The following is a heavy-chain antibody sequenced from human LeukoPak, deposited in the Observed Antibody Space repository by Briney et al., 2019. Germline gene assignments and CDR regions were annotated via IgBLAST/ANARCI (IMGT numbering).Heavy chain of an antibody. V-gene: IGHV1-2*02. CDR1: GYTFSGYY. J-gene: IGHJ4*02. D-gene: IGHD3-3*01. CDR3: ARVNGYYDFWSGYYYDY. CDR2: IKPNSGGT. Sequence: GASVKVSCKASGYTFSGYYMHWVRQAPGQGLEWMGWIKPNSGGTNYAQKFQGRVTMTRDTSISTAYMELSRLRSDDTAVYYCARVNGYYDFWSGYYYDYWGQGTLVTVSS.